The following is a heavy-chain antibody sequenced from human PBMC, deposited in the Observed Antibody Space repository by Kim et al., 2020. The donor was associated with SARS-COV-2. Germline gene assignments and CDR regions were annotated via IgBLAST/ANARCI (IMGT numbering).Heavy chain of an antibody. Sequence: PSLKSRVTISVDTSKNQFSLKLSSVTAADTAVYYCARHGRYSSGWYSGDYWGQGTLVTVSS. CDR3: ARHGRYSSGWYSGDY. J-gene: IGHJ4*02. D-gene: IGHD6-19*01. V-gene: IGHV4-59*08.